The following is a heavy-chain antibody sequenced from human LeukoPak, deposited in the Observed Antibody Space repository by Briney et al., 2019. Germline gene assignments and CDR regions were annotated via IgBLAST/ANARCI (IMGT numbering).Heavy chain of an antibody. V-gene: IGHV4-34*01. D-gene: IGHD6-19*01. CDR2: INHSGST. CDR1: GGSFSGYY. J-gene: IGHJ2*01. Sequence: SETLSLTCAVYGGSFSGYYWSWIRQPPGKGLEWIGEINHSGSTNYNPSLKSRVTISVDTSKNQFSLKLSSVTAADTAVYYCVSSGWYSDWYFDLWGRGTLVTVSS. CDR3: VSSGWYSDWYFDL.